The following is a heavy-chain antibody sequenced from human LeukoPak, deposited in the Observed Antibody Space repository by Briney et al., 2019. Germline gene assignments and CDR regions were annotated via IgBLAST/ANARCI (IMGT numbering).Heavy chain of an antibody. D-gene: IGHD2-2*01. V-gene: IGHV3-33*01. CDR1: GFTFSSYG. CDR2: IWYDGSNK. Sequence: PGRSLRLSCAASGFTFSSYGMHWVRQAPGKGLEWVAVIWYDGSNKYYADSVKGRFTISRDNSKNTLYLQMNSLRAEDTAVYYCAREPSSTSTDLDYWGQGTLVTVSS. CDR3: AREPSSTSTDLDY. J-gene: IGHJ4*02.